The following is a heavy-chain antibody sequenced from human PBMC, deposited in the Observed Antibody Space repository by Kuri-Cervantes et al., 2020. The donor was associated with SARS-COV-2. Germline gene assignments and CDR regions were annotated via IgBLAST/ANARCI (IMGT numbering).Heavy chain of an antibody. V-gene: IGHV4-34*01. D-gene: IGHD1-1*01. J-gene: IGHJ6*02. CDR1: GGSFSGYY. CDR3: ARVKGWNDRHYYYYYGMDA. Sequence: ESLKISCAVYGGSFSGYYWSWIRQPPGKGLEWIGEINHSGSTNYNPSLKSRVTISVDTSKNQFSLKLSSVTAADTAVYYCARVKGWNDRHYYYYYGMDAWGQGTTVTVSS. CDR2: INHSGST.